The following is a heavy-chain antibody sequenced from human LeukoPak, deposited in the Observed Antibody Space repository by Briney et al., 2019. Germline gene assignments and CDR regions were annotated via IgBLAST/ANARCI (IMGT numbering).Heavy chain of an antibody. V-gene: IGHV3-23*01. CDR1: GFTFSSSS. J-gene: IGHJ4*02. Sequence: PGGPLRLSCAASGFTFSSSSMSWVRQAPGKGLEWVSVISGSGGSTDYADSVKGRFTISRDNSKNTLYLQINSLRAEDTAVYYCAKGSGWYVWGQGTLVTVSS. CDR3: AKGSGWYV. D-gene: IGHD6-19*01. CDR2: ISGSGGST.